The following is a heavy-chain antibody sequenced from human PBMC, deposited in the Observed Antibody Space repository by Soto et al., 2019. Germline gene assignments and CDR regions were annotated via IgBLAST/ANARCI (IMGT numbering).Heavy chain of an antibody. J-gene: IGHJ3*02. D-gene: IGHD3-3*01. CDR1: GFTLSSYA. CDR3: ASGPTIFGVGVDAFDI. Sequence: EVQLLESGGGLVQPGGSLRLSCAASGFTLSSYALSWVRQAPGKGLNWVSGISGSGDFTFDADSVKGRFTISRDNSVNTLYLQMNSLRVEDTAVYYCASGPTIFGVGVDAFDIWGQGTMVTVSS. CDR2: ISGSGDFT. V-gene: IGHV3-23*01.